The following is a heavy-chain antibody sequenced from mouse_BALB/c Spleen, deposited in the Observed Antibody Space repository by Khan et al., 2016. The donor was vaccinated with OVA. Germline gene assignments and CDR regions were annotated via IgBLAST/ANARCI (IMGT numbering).Heavy chain of an antibody. CDR2: ISTYYGDV. V-gene: IGHV1S137*01. J-gene: IGHJ3*01. D-gene: IGHD1-1*02. Sequence: QIQLVQSGAELVRPGVSVKISCKGSGYTFTDYAMHWVKQSHAKSLEWIGVISTYYGDVDYSQKFKGKATMTVDRSSSTAYMELARLTSEDSAIYYGARGGKFAYWGQGTLVTVSA. CDR1: GYTFTDYA. CDR3: ARGGKFAY.